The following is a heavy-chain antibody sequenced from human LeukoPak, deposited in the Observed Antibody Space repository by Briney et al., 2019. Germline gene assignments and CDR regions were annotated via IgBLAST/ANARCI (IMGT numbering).Heavy chain of an antibody. CDR3: ARQRHSYSSSSWAAGNYFDY. V-gene: IGHV5-51*01. Sequence: GESLKISCKGSGYSFTSYWIGWVRQMPGKGLKWMGIIYPGDSDTRYSPSFQGQVTISADKSISTAYLQWSSLKASDTAMYYCARQRHSYSSSSWAAGNYFDYWGQGTLVTVSS. D-gene: IGHD6-6*01. J-gene: IGHJ4*02. CDR2: IYPGDSDT. CDR1: GYSFTSYW.